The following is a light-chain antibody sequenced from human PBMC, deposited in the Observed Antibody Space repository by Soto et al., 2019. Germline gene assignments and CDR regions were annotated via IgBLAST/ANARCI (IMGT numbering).Light chain of an antibody. J-gene: IGLJ2*01. CDR2: EVS. V-gene: IGLV2-23*02. CDR1: SSDVGSYNL. CDR3: CSYAGSRTHVL. Sequence: QAVVTQPASVSGSPGQSTTISCIGTSSDVGSYNLVSWYQQHPGKAPKVLIYEVSERPSGVSNRFSGSKSGNTASLTISGLQAEDEAEYYCCSYAGSRTHVLFGGGTKVTVL.